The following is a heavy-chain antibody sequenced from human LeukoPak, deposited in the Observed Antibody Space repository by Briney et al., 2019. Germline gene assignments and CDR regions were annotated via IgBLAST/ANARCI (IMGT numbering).Heavy chain of an antibody. J-gene: IGHJ5*02. CDR2: IYTSGST. CDR1: GGSLSSGSYY. CDR3: ARDRGLYSNSPVMIDP. V-gene: IGHV4-61*02. Sequence: SETLSLTCTVSGGSLSSGSYYWSWIRQPAGKGLEWIGRIYTSGSTNYNPSLKSRVTISVDTSKHQFSLKLSSVTAADTAVYYCARDRGLYSNSPVMIDPWGQGTLVTVSS. D-gene: IGHD4-11*01.